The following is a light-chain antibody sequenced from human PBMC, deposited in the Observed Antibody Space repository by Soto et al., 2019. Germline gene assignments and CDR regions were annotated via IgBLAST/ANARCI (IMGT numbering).Light chain of an antibody. Sequence: QSALTQAPSASETPGQRVTISCSGGSSNIGRNTVNWYQQLPGTAPKLLIYSNNRRPSGVPDRCSGSKSGTSASLAISGLQSEDEADYYCAAWDDSLTDYVFGTGTKVTVL. CDR1: SSNIGRNT. CDR3: AAWDDSLTDYV. V-gene: IGLV1-44*01. J-gene: IGLJ1*01. CDR2: SNN.